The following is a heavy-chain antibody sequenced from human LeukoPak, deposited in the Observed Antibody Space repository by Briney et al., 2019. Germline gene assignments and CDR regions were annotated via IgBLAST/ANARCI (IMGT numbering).Heavy chain of an antibody. CDR2: ISAYNGNT. V-gene: IGHV1-18*01. J-gene: IGHJ1*01. D-gene: IGHD1-26*01. CDR3: ARVRWEAPLPQH. Sequence: ASVKVSCKASGGTFSSYAISWVRQAPGQGLEWMGWISAYNGNTNYAQKLQGRVTMTTDTSTSTAYMELRSLRSDDTAVYYCARVRWEAPLPQHWGQGTLVTVSS. CDR1: GGTFSSYA.